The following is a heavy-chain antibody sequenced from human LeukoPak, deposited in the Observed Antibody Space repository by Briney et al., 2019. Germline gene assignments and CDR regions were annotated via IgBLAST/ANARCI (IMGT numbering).Heavy chain of an antibody. D-gene: IGHD3-3*01. CDR3: ARALTYYDFWSGYYTLYYFDY. Sequence: GASVKVSCKASGYTFTSYDINWVRLATGQGLEWMGWMNPNSGNTGYAQKFQGRVTITRNTSISTAYMELSSLRSEDTAVYYCARALTYYDFWSGYYTLYYFDYWGQGTLVTVSS. V-gene: IGHV1-8*03. CDR1: GYTFTSYD. J-gene: IGHJ4*02. CDR2: MNPNSGNT.